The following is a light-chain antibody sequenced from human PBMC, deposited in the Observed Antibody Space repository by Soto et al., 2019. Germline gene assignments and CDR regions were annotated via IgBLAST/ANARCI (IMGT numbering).Light chain of an antibody. J-gene: IGLJ2*01. CDR2: GNT. V-gene: IGLV1-40*01. Sequence: QSVLTQPPSVSEAPGQRVTISCTGSSSNIGAGYDVHWYQQLPGTAPKVLIYGNTNRPSGVPDRFSGSKSGTSASLAITGLQAEDEADYYCQSYDSSLSGSVVFGGGTKLTVL. CDR3: QSYDSSLSGSVV. CDR1: SSNIGAGYD.